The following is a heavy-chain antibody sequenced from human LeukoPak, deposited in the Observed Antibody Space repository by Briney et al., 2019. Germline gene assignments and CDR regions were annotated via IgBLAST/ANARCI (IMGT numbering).Heavy chain of an antibody. Sequence: GGSLRLSCAASGFTFSNFAMTWVRQAPGKGLEGVSSIVGSSSTYYADSLKGRFTISRDNAKNSLYLQMDSLRAEDTAVYYCARIGAGSSRDYWGQGTLVTVSS. CDR3: ARIGAGSSRDY. CDR1: GFTFSNFA. CDR2: IVGSSST. D-gene: IGHD6-13*01. J-gene: IGHJ4*02. V-gene: IGHV3-21*01.